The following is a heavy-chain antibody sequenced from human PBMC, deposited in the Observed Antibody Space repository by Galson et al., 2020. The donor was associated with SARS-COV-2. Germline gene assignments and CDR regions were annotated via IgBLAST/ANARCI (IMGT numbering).Heavy chain of an antibody. J-gene: IGHJ5*02. D-gene: IGHD3-16*01. V-gene: IGHV4-34*01. CDR1: GGSFSGYY. CDR2: INHSGST. Sequence: SETLSLTCAVYGGSFSGYYWSWIRQPPGKGLEWIGEINHSGSTNYNPSLKSRVTISVDTSKNQFSLKLSSVTAADTAVYYCAGGGGDPRWGWFDPWGQGSLVTVSS. CDR3: AGGGGDPRWGWFDP.